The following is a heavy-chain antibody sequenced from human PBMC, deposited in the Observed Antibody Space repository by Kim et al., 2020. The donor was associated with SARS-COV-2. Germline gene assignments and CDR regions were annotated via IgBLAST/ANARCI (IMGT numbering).Heavy chain of an antibody. D-gene: IGHD4-4*01. CDR3: ARHDYNNGMDV. Sequence: GGSLRLSCAASGFTFSSYDMHWVRQATGKGLEWVSAIGTAGDTYYPGSVKGRFTISRENAKNSLYLQMNSLRAGDTAVYYCARHDYNNGMDVWGQGTTVTVSS. V-gene: IGHV3-13*04. CDR2: IGTAGDT. CDR1: GFTFSSYD. J-gene: IGHJ6*02.